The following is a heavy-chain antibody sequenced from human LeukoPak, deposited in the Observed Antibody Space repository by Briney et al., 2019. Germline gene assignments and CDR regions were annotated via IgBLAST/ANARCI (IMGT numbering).Heavy chain of an antibody. J-gene: IGHJ4*02. D-gene: IGHD6-13*01. Sequence: SETLSLTCTVSGGSISSSYWSWIRQPPGKGLEWIGYISYIASTNYNPSLRGRVTISVDTSRNQFSLKLSSVTAADTAVYYCARDRSAAPADYWGQGTLVTVSS. CDR2: ISYIAST. CDR1: GGSISSSY. CDR3: ARDRSAAPADY. V-gene: IGHV4-59*12.